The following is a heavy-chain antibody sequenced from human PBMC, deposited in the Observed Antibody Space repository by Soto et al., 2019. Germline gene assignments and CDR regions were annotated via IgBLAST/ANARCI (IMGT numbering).Heavy chain of an antibody. D-gene: IGHD4-17*01. CDR3: AREWAEGGVYGDYHYYYGMDV. CDR2: ISAYNGNT. Sequence: VSVKVSCKASRYPFTSYRITWVRQAPGQGLEWMGWISAYNGNTNYAQKLQGRVTMTTDTSTSTAYMELRSLRSDDTAVYYCAREWAEGGVYGDYHYYYGMDVWG. J-gene: IGHJ6*02. V-gene: IGHV1-18*01. CDR1: RYPFTSYR.